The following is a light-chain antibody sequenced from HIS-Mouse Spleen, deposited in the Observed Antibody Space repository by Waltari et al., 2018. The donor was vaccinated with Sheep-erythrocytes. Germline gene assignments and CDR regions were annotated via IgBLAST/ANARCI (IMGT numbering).Light chain of an antibody. CDR3: CSYAGSSTPWV. Sequence: QSALTQPSSVSGSPGQSISISCTGTSSDVGRYNLVFWYQQTPGKAPKLMIYEGSKRPSGVSKCISGSKSGNTASLTISGLQAEDEADYYCCSYAGSSTPWVFGGGTKLTVL. CDR1: SSDVGRYNL. CDR2: EGS. V-gene: IGLV2-23*01. J-gene: IGLJ3*02.